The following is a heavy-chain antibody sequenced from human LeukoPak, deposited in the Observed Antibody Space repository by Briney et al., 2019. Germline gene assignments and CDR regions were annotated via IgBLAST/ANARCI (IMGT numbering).Heavy chain of an antibody. Sequence: GESLKISCKGSGYSFTSYWISWVRPMPGKGLEWMGRIDPSDSYTNYSPSFQGHVTISADKSISTAYLQWSSLKASDTAMYYCARHGGLLWFGEPTIDYWGQGTLVTVSS. D-gene: IGHD3-10*01. V-gene: IGHV5-10-1*01. CDR2: IDPSDSYT. CDR1: GYSFTSYW. J-gene: IGHJ4*02. CDR3: ARHGGLLWFGEPTIDY.